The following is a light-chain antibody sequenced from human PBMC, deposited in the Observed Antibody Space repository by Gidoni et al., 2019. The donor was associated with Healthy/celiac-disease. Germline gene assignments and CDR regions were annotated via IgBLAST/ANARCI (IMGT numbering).Light chain of an antibody. CDR3: QQYNNWPPGT. CDR2: GAS. Sequence: EIVLSQSPATLSVSPGERATLSCRASQCVRSHIAWYQQKPGQAPRLLIYGASTRATGIPARFSGSGSGTEFTLTISSLQSEDFAVYYCQQYNNWPPGTFGQGTKVEIK. V-gene: IGKV3-15*01. CDR1: QCVRSH. J-gene: IGKJ1*01.